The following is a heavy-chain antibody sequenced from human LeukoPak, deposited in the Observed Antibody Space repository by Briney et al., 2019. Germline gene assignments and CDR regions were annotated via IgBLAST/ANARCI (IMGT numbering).Heavy chain of an antibody. J-gene: IGHJ6*03. CDR1: GGSISSYY. D-gene: IGHD1-1*01. V-gene: IGHV4-59*08. CDR2: IYYSGST. Sequence: PSDTLSLTCTASGGSISSYYWSWIRQPPGKGLEWIGYIYYSGSTNYNPSLKSRVTISVDTSKNQFSLKVSSVTAADTAVYYCARHGLEPTSFYYYMDVWGKGTTVPVSS. CDR3: ARHGLEPTSFYYYMDV.